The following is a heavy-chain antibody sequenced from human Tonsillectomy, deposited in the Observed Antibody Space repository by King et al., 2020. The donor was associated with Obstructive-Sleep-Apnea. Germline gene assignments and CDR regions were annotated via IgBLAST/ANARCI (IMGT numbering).Heavy chain of an antibody. Sequence: VQLVESGGGLVQPGGSLRLSCAAAGFTFSSYSMNWVRQAPGKGLEWVSYISSSSSTIYYADSVKGRFTISRDNAKNSLYLQMNSLRAEDTAVYYCATQIPSSTWGQGTMVTVSS. V-gene: IGHV3-48*01. CDR1: GFTFSSYS. CDR3: ATQIPSST. D-gene: IGHD2-15*01. J-gene: IGHJ3*01. CDR2: ISSSSSTI.